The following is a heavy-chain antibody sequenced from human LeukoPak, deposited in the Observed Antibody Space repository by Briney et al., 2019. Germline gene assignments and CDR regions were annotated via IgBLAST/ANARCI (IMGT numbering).Heavy chain of an antibody. CDR1: GGTFSSYA. CDR3: ARASPPDGYNPSGVDY. D-gene: IGHD5-24*01. CDR2: INTNTGNP. J-gene: IGHJ4*02. Sequence: ASVKVSCKASGGTFSSYAISWVRQAPGQGLEWMGWINTNTGNPTYAQGFTGRFVFSLDTSVSTAYLQISSLKAEDTAVYYCARASPPDGYNPSGVDYWGQGTLVTVSS. V-gene: IGHV7-4-1*02.